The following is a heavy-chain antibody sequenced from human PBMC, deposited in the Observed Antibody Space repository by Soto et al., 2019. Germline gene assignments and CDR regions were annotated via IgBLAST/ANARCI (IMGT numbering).Heavy chain of an antibody. Sequence: SETLSLTSTVSVGPISSCGYYCSGIRQHPGKGLEWIGYIYYSGSTDYNPSLKSRVTISVDTSKNQFSLKLSSVTAADTAVYYCAVETGTTGFYAFDIWGQGTMVTVSS. J-gene: IGHJ3*02. D-gene: IGHD1-7*01. V-gene: IGHV4-31*03. CDR2: IYYSGST. CDR1: VGPISSCGYY. CDR3: AVETGTTGFYAFDI.